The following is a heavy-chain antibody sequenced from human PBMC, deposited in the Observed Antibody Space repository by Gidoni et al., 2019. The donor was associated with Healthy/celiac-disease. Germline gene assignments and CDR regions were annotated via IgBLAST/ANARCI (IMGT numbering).Heavy chain of an antibody. D-gene: IGHD6-19*01. CDR3: ARVGSSGWSPRMYYFDY. CDR1: GGSFSGYY. J-gene: IGHJ4*02. CDR2: INHSGST. Sequence: QVQLQQWGAGLFKPSETLSLTCAVYGGSFSGYYWSWIRQPPGKGLEWMGEINHSGSTNYNPSLKSRVTISVDTSKNQFSLKLSSVTAADTAVYYCARVGSSGWSPRMYYFDYWGQGTLVTVSS. V-gene: IGHV4-34*01.